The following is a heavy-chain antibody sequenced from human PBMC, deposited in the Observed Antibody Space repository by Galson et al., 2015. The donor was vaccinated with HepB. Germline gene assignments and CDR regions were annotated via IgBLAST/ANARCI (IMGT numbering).Heavy chain of an antibody. CDR1: GYSFTSYW. CDR2: IYPGDSDT. J-gene: IGHJ3*02. V-gene: IGHV5-51*01. CDR3: ARRGTWIQLWTQRNDAFDI. D-gene: IGHD5-18*01. Sequence: SGAEVKKPGESLKISCKGSGYSFTSYWIGWVRQMPGKGLEWMGIIYPGDSDTRYSPSFQGQVTISADKSISTAYLQWSSLKASDTAMYYCARRGTWIQLWTQRNDAFDIWGQGTMVTVSS.